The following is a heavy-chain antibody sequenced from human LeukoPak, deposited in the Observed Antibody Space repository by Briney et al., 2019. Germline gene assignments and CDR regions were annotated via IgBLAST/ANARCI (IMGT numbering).Heavy chain of an antibody. CDR1: GFTFCNAW. CDR3: TTLSYAAAPT. Sequence: GGSLRLSCAASGFTFCNAWMGWVRQAPGKGLEWGSRVRSETDGGTTDYAAPVQGRFTISRDDSKNTLYLQMNSLETDDTAVYYCTTLSYAAAPTWGQGTLVTVSS. J-gene: IGHJ5*02. D-gene: IGHD2-2*01. CDR2: VRSETDGGTT. V-gene: IGHV3-15*01.